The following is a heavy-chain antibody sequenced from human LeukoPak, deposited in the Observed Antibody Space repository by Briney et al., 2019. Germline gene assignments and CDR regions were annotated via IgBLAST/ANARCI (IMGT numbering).Heavy chain of an antibody. D-gene: IGHD3-10*01. V-gene: IGHV4-31*03. Sequence: SQTLSLTCTVSGGSISSGGYYWSWIRQHPGKGLEWSGYIYYSGSTYYNPSLKSRVTISVDTSKNQFSLKLSSVTAADTAVYYCARGLFNSLPVRGYYFDYWGQGTLVTVSS. CDR3: ARGLFNSLPVRGYYFDY. J-gene: IGHJ4*02. CDR1: GGSISSGGYY. CDR2: IYYSGST.